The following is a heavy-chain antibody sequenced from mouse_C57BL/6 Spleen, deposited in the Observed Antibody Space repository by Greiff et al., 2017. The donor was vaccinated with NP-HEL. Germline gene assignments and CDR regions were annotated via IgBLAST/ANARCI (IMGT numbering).Heavy chain of an antibody. J-gene: IGHJ2*01. V-gene: IGHV5-6*01. D-gene: IGHD1-1*01. Sequence: EVQVVESGGDLVKPGGSLKLSCAASGFTFSSYGMSWVRQTPDKRLEWVATISSGGSYTYYPDSVKGRFTISRDNAKNTLYLQMSSLKSEDTAMYYCASLITTVVATGYFDYWGQGTTLTVSS. CDR1: GFTFSSYG. CDR2: ISSGGSYT. CDR3: ASLITTVVATGYFDY.